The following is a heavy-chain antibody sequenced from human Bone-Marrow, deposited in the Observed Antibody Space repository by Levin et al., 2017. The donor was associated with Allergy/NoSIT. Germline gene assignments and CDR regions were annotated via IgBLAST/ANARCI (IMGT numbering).Heavy chain of an antibody. V-gene: IGHV1-69*04. CDR1: GDTFNSYA. Sequence: KISCKASGDTFNSYAVSWVRQAPGQRFEWMGRIIPILGITKYEETFQGRVTITAEKSTSTVYMELSSVRSDDTAVYYCTRDGYCGGDCYDYWGQGTLVTVSS. D-gene: IGHD2-21*01. CDR2: IIPILGIT. CDR3: TRDGYCGGDCYDY. J-gene: IGHJ4*02.